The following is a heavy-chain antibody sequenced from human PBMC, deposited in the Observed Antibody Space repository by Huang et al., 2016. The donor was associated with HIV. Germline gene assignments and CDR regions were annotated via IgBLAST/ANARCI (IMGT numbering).Heavy chain of an antibody. J-gene: IGHJ4*02. CDR3: AKSPYGSGSPPDY. V-gene: IGHV3-30*18. CDR2: ISYDGSNN. D-gene: IGHD3-10*01. Sequence: QVQLVESGGGVVQPGRSLRLSCAASGFTFSSYGTHWVRQAPGKGLEWVALISYDGSNNYQAASGKGRFTISRDNSKNTLYLQMNSLTVEDTAVYYCAKSPYGSGSPPDYWGQGTLVIVSS. CDR1: GFTFSSYG.